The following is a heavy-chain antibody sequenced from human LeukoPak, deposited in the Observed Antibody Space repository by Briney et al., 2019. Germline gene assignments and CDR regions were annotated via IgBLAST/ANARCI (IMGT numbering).Heavy chain of an antibody. CDR3: AKDLTYGDGRWEFVP. CDR1: GFSLSGYA. D-gene: IGHD4-17*01. J-gene: IGHJ5*02. Sequence: GSLRLSCVASGFSLSGYAMSWVRQAPGKGPEWVSGILSSGTTYYSDSVKGRFTISRDSSKNTLYLQMKSLRSEDTAIYSCAKDLTYGDGRWEFVPWGQGTLVTVSS. CDR2: ILSSGTT. V-gene: IGHV3-23*05.